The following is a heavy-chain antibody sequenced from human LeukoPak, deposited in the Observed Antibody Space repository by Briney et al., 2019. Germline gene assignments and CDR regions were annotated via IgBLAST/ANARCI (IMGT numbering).Heavy chain of an antibody. J-gene: IGHJ6*03. V-gene: IGHV3-23*01. CDR2: ISGRGGST. CDR3: AKDGRLTNYYYMDV. Sequence: PGGSLRLSCAASGFTFSSYAMSWLRQAPGKGLEWVSAISGRGGSTYYADSVKGRFTISRDNSKNTLYLQMNSLRAEDTAVYYCAKDGRLTNYYYMDVWGKGTTVTVSS. D-gene: IGHD6-25*01. CDR1: GFTFSSYA.